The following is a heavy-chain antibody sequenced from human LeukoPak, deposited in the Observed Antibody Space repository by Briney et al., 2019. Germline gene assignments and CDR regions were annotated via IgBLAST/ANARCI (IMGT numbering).Heavy chain of an antibody. Sequence: GASLQISCKASGYSFTRYWIAWVRQMPGKGLEWMGIIYPGDSDTRYSPSFQGQVTISADKSISTAYLQWSSLKASDTAMYYCARLGVTAAIMGDYYGIDVWGQGTTVTVSS. CDR1: GYSFTRYW. J-gene: IGHJ6*02. D-gene: IGHD2-2*01. CDR2: IYPGDSDT. V-gene: IGHV5-51*01. CDR3: ARLGVTAAIMGDYYGIDV.